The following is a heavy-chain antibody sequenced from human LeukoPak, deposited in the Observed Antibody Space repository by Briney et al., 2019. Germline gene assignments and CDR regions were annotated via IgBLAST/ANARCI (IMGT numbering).Heavy chain of an antibody. Sequence: GGSLRLSCAASGFTFSSYEMNWVRQAPGKGLEWVSSISSSSSYIYYADSVKGRFTISRDNAKNSLYLQMNSLRAEDTAVYYCARDTRPMVRGVFDYWGQGTLVTVSS. D-gene: IGHD3-10*01. CDR1: GFTFSSYE. J-gene: IGHJ4*02. V-gene: IGHV3-21*01. CDR2: ISSSSSYI. CDR3: ARDTRPMVRGVFDY.